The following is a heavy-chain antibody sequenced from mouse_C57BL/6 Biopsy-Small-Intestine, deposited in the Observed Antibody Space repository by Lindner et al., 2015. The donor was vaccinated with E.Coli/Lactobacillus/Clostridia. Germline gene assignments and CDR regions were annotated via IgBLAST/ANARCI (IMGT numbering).Heavy chain of an antibody. D-gene: IGHD3-2*02. CDR3: ARADSSGYYAMDY. V-gene: IGHV3-5*01. Sequence: VQLQESGPGLVKPSQTVFLTCTVTGISITTGNYRWSWIRQFPGNKLEWIGYIYYSGTITYNPSLTSRTTITRDTPKNQFFLEMNSLTAEDTATYYCARADSSGYYAMDYWGQGTSVTVSS. CDR2: IYYSGTI. CDR1: GISITTGNYR. J-gene: IGHJ4*01.